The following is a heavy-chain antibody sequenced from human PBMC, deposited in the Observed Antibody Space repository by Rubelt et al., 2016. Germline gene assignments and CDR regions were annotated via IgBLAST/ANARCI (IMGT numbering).Heavy chain of an antibody. CDR3: ARSWAWTARKDAFDI. Sequence: QVQLQESGPGLAKPSETLSLTCTVSGGSINSYYWSWIRQPPGKGLEWIGNIYYSGSTKYNPSLKSRVTISVDTSKNQFARKLSSVTSADTAVYYCARSWAWTARKDAFDIWGQGTMVTVSS. CDR2: IYYSGST. V-gene: IGHV4-59*01. J-gene: IGHJ3*02. D-gene: IGHD6-6*01. CDR1: GGSINSYY.